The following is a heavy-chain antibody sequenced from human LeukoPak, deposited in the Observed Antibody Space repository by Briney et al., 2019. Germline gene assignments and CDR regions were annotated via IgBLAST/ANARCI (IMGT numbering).Heavy chain of an antibody. V-gene: IGHV3-7*01. CDR1: GFTFRNFW. Sequence: QPGGSLRLSCEASGFTFRNFWMNWVRQAPGKGLEWVASIKDDGSDKYYVDSVKGRFSISKDNAKNSVYLQMNSLRAEDTAVYYCARGSYHGAFDIWGQGTMVTVSS. CDR2: IKDDGSDK. CDR3: ARGSYHGAFDI. J-gene: IGHJ3*02. D-gene: IGHD3-16*02.